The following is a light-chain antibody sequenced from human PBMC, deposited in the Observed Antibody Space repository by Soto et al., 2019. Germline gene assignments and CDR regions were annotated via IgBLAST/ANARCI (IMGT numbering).Light chain of an antibody. V-gene: IGKV1-9*01. CDR3: QQFNSYPIT. CDR2: AAS. J-gene: IGKJ5*01. Sequence: IQFTESPSFLSASVGDRVPLTCRASQGISSNLAWYQQKPGKAPKLLIYAASTLQSGVPSRFSGSGSGTEFTLTISSLQPEDFATYYCQQFNSYPITFGQGTRLEIK. CDR1: QGISSN.